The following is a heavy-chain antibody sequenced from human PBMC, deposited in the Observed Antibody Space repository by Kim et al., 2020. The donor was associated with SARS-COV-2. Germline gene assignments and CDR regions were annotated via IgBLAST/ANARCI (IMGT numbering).Heavy chain of an antibody. D-gene: IGHD3-16*01. J-gene: IGHJ2*01. V-gene: IGHV4-4*07. CDR2: IYNTGST. CDR3: ARDSSPSWHYLYHFDV. CDR1: GGSISSYF. Sequence: SETLSLTCTVSGGSISSYFWSWIRQPAGKGLEWIGRIYNTGSTNYNPSLQSRVTMSIDTSNNQFSLKLTSVTAADTAVYFCARDSSPSWHYLYHFDVGG.